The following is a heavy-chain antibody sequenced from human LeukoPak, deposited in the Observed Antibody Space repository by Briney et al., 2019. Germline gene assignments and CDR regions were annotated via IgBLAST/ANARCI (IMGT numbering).Heavy chain of an antibody. V-gene: IGHV5-10-1*01. CDR3: ARSIGYCSSTSCPNWFDP. Sequence: GESLRISCKGSGYSFTSYWISWARQMPRKGLEWMGRIDPSDSYTNYSPSFQGHVTISADKSISTAYLQWSSLKASDTAMYYCARSIGYCSSTSCPNWFDPWGQGTLVTVSS. J-gene: IGHJ5*02. D-gene: IGHD2-2*01. CDR1: GYSFTSYW. CDR2: IDPSDSYT.